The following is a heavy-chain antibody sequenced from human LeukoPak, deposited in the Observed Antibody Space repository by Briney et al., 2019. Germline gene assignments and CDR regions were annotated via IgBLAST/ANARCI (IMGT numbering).Heavy chain of an antibody. D-gene: IGHD6-19*01. J-gene: IGHJ4*02. V-gene: IGHV3-23*01. CDR2: TSGSGSST. Sequence: GGSLRPSCGAPGFPLSSSAMPWVRQAPGKGLKWVSATSGSGSSTYYVHSVKGRFPIPRESPKTTLSLQVNALRPATTPFYYCAKPMENSSGFGRYFDYWRQPTQDTDSS. CDR1: GFPLSSSA. CDR3: AKPMENSSGFGRYFDY.